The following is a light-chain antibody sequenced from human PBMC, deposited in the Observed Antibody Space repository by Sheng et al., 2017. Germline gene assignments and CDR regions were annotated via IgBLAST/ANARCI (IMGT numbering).Light chain of an antibody. CDR2: EVT. CDR3: YSYAGSSTWV. J-gene: IGLJ3*02. Sequence: QSALTQPPSSSGSPGQSVTISCTGTSSDIGGYNYVSWYQQHPGKAPKVMIYEVTKRPSGVPDRFSGSKSDNTASLTVSGLEAEDEADYYCYSYAGSSTWVFGRRDHADRP. CDR1: SSDIGGYNY. V-gene: IGLV2-8*01.